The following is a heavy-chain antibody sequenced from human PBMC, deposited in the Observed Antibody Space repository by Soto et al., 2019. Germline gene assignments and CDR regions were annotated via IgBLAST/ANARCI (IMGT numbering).Heavy chain of an antibody. Sequence: EVQLVQSGGGLVQPGGSLRLSCVASGVTSQDYFMGWVRQAPGKGLEWVGRVRNKARSYTTDYAASVKGRFTISRDDSKDSVCLQLNSLRPEDTAVYYCATDRSWTYASWGQGTLVHVSS. CDR1: GVTSQDYF. CDR3: ATDRSWTYAS. CDR2: VRNKARSYTT. J-gene: IGHJ4*02. V-gene: IGHV3-72*01. D-gene: IGHD3-10*01.